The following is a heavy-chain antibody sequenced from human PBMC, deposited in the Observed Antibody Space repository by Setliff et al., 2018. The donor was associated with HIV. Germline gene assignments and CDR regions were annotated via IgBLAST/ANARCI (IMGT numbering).Heavy chain of an antibody. CDR2: IIPMFGTT. V-gene: IGHV1-69*13. CDR3: ARDNGLLPQPQYYNYYMDV. J-gene: IGHJ6*03. Sequence: ASVKVSCKASGYTFSGYAISWVRQAPGQGLEWMGGIIPMFGTTNYPQKFQGRVTISADESTSTAYMELSGLTSEDTAVYYCARDNGLLPQPQYYNYYMDVWGKGTTVTVSS. D-gene: IGHD3-22*01. CDR1: GYTFSGYA.